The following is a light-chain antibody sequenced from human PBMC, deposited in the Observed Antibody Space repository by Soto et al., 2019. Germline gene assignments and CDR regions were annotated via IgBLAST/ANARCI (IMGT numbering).Light chain of an antibody. CDR2: DAS. V-gene: IGKV1-5*01. Sequence: DIQMTQSPSTLSASVGDRVTITCRASQSIGTWLAWYQQKPGKAHNLLIYDASSLESGVPSMFSGGGSGTEFPLTISRLQADDFATYYCQQYTTYYTFGQGTKLEIK. J-gene: IGKJ2*01. CDR3: QQYTTYYT. CDR1: QSIGTW.